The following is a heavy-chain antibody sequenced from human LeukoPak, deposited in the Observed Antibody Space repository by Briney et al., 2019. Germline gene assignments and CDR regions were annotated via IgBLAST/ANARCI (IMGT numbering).Heavy chain of an antibody. CDR1: GFTFSSYS. CDR3: ARATAVANDAFDI. V-gene: IGHV3-21*01. J-gene: IGHJ3*02. D-gene: IGHD4-23*01. CDR2: ISSSSSYI. Sequence: GGSLRLSCAASGFTFSSYSMNWVRQAPGKGLEWVSSISSSSSYIYYADSVKGRFTISRDNAKNSLYLQMNSLRAEGTAVYYCARATAVANDAFDIWGQGTMVTVSS.